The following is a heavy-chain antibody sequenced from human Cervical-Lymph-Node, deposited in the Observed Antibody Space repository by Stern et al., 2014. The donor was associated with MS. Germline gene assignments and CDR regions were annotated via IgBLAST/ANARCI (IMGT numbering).Heavy chain of an antibody. CDR3: ASGTGSKRPTGNY. CDR2: INPSGDSA. Sequence: VQLVQSGAEVKKPGASVKVSCKASGYTFTSHYMHWVRQAPGQGLEWVGIINPSGDSASYAQKFQGRVTMTRDTSTSTVYMELSSLRSEDTAVYYCASGTGSKRPTGNYWGQGTLVTVS. D-gene: IGHD3/OR15-3a*01. J-gene: IGHJ4*02. V-gene: IGHV1-46*01. CDR1: GYTFTSHY.